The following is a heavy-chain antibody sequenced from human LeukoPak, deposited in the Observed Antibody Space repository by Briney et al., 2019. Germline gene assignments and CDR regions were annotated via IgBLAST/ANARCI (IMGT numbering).Heavy chain of an antibody. CDR2: IYPGDSDT. J-gene: IGHJ5*02. CDR1: GYSFTSHW. D-gene: IGHD3-22*01. Sequence: GESLKISCKGSGYSFTSHWIGWVRQMPGKGLEWMGIIYPGDSDTRYSPSFQGQVTISADKSISTAYLQWSSLKASGTAMYYCARTYYYDSSGYWDWFDPWGQGTLVTVSS. CDR3: ARTYYYDSSGYWDWFDP. V-gene: IGHV5-51*01.